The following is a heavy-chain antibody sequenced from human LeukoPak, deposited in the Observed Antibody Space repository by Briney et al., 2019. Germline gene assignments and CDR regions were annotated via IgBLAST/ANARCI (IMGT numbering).Heavy chain of an antibody. D-gene: IGHD1-26*01. Sequence: GGSLRLSCAASGFTFSSYSMNWVRQAPGKGLEWVSYISSSSSTTDYADSVKGRFTIPRDNAKNSLYLQMNSLRVEDTAVYYCARDHGGSYSYWGQGTLVTVSS. J-gene: IGHJ4*02. CDR3: ARDHGGSYSY. V-gene: IGHV3-48*01. CDR2: ISSSSSTT. CDR1: GFTFSSYS.